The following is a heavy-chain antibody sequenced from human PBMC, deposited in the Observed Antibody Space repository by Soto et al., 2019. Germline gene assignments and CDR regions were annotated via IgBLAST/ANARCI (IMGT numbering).Heavy chain of an antibody. CDR2: IYYSGST. J-gene: IGHJ6*02. V-gene: IGHV4-59*01. D-gene: IGHD4-17*01. CDR1: GGSISSYY. CDR3: ARDRATVTSGVYYYGMDV. Sequence: SGTLSLTCTVSGGSISSYYWGWIPQPPGKGLEWIGYIYYSGSTNYNPSLKSRVTISVDTSKNQFSLKLSSVTAADTAVYYCARDRATVTSGVYYYGMDVWGQGTTVTVSS.